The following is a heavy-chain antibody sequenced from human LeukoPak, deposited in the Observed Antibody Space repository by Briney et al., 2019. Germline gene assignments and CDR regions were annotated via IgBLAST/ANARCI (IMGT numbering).Heavy chain of an antibody. V-gene: IGHV3-53*01. CDR1: GFTFGTYY. CDR2: IYSGGST. CDR3: ARGAITMVRGVIIPPYFDN. Sequence: GGSLRLSCAASGFTFGTYYMSWVRQAPGKGLEWVSVIYSGGSTYYADSVKGRFTISRDNSKNTLYLQMNSLRAEDTAVYYCARGAITMVRGVIIPPYFDNWGQGTLVTVSS. D-gene: IGHD3-10*01. J-gene: IGHJ4*02.